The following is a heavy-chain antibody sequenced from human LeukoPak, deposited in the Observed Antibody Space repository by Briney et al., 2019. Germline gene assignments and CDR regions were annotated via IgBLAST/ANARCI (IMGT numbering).Heavy chain of an antibody. Sequence: QSGGSLTLSCAASGFTFSNHWMSWVRQAPGKGLEWVADIKKDGSEKNQVDSVTISRDNAKNSLYLQMNSLRAEDTAVYYCARGPPYGSRSDYLDYWGQGTLVTVSS. J-gene: IGHJ4*02. V-gene: IGHV3-7*01. CDR2: IKKDGSEK. CDR3: ARGPPYGSRSDYLDY. D-gene: IGHD3-10*01. CDR1: GFTFSNHW.